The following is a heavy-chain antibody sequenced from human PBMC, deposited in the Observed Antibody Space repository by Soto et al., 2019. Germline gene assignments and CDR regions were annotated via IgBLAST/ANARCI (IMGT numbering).Heavy chain of an antibody. CDR1: GYTFTSYG. D-gene: IGHD5-12*01. CDR3: ARAHSGYDFSGYYYGMDV. V-gene: IGHV1-18*01. CDR2: ISAYNGNT. Sequence: QVQLVQSGAEVKKPGASVKVSCKAYGYTFTSYGISWVRQAPGQGLEWMGWISAYNGNTNYAQKLQGRVTMTTDTSTSTAYMELRSLRSDDTAVYYCARAHSGYDFSGYYYGMDVWGQGTTVTVSS. J-gene: IGHJ6*02.